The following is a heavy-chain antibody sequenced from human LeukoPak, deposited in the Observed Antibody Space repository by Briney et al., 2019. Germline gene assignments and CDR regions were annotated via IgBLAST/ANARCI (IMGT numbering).Heavy chain of an antibody. CDR2: IYYSGST. CDR3: ARRDIAARLNWFDP. CDR1: GGSISSSSYC. D-gene: IGHD6-6*01. J-gene: IGHJ5*02. V-gene: IGHV4-39*01. Sequence: PSQTLSLTCTVSGGSISSSSYCWGWIRQPPGKGLEWIGSIYYSGSTYYNPSLKSRVTISLDTSKNQFSLKLSSVTAADTAVYYCARRDIAARLNWFDPWGQGTLVTVSS.